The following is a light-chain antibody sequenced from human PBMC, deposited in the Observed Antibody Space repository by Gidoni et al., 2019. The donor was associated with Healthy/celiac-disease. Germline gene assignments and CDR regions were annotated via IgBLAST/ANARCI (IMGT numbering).Light chain of an antibody. CDR3: QQRSNWPPIT. CDR2: DAS. Sequence: EIALTQSPATLALSPGERATPACRASQSVSSYLAWYQQTPGQAPRLLIYDASTRATRLPARFSGSRSGTDFTLTISSLEPEDFAVYYCQQRSNWPPITFXQXTRLEIK. CDR1: QSVSSY. J-gene: IGKJ5*01. V-gene: IGKV3-11*01.